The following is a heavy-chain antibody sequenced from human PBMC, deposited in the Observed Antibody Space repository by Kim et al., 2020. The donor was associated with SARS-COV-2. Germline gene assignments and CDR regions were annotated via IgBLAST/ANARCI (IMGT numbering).Heavy chain of an antibody. J-gene: IGHJ4*02. V-gene: IGHV2-5*01. CDR3: AHDTAMVPFDY. D-gene: IGHD5-18*01. Sequence: KRYSPSLKSRLTITKDTSKNQVVLTMTNMDPVDTATYYCAHDTAMVPFDYWGQGTLVTVSS. CDR2: K.